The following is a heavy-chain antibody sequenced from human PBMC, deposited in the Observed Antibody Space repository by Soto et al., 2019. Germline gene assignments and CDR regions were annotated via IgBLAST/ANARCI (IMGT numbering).Heavy chain of an antibody. CDR1: GYTFTSYD. J-gene: IGHJ4*02. CDR2: MNPNSGNT. Sequence: QVQLVQSGAEVKKPGASVKVSCKASGYTFTSYDINWVRQATGQGLEWMGWMNPNSGNTNYAQKLQGRVTMTTDTSTSTAYMELRSLRSDDTAVYYCARWKYSSGVFDWGQGTLVTVSS. CDR3: ARWKYSSGVFD. V-gene: IGHV1-8*01. D-gene: IGHD6-19*01.